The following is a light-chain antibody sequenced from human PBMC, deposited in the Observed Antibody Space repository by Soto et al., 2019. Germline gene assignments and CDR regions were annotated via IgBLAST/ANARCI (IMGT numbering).Light chain of an antibody. V-gene: IGLV4-60*02. J-gene: IGLJ3*02. CDR3: ETWDSNTRV. CDR1: SGHSSYI. CDR2: LEGSXXY. Sequence: QLVLTQSSSASASPGSSVKLTCTLSSGHSSYIIAWHQQQPGKAPRXXXKLEGSXXYNKGSGVXDRFSGSXXXXDXYLTISNLQFEDEADYYCETWDSNTRVFGGGTKLTVL.